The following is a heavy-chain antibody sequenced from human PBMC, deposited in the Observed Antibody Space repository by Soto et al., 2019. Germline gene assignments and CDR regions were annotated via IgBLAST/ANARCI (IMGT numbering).Heavy chain of an antibody. D-gene: IGHD6-19*01. V-gene: IGHV3-48*02. CDR3: AMFFGSGFDY. CDR2: ISTSGATR. CDR1: GFTFSTDS. J-gene: IGHJ4*02. Sequence: EVQLVESGGGLVQPGGSLRLSCVASGFTFSTDSMNWVRQAPWKGLAWVAHISTSGATRYYADSVKGRFTISRDNAKTSLYLQMDSLRNEDTAVYYCAMFFGSGFDYWGQGTLVTVSS.